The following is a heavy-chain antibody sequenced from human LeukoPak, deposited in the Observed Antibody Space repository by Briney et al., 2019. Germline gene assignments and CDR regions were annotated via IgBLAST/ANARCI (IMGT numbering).Heavy chain of an antibody. Sequence: SETLSLTCTVSGGSISSYYWSWIRQPAGKGLEWIGRIYTSGSTNYNPSLESRVTMSVDTSKNQFSLKLSSVTAADTAVYYCARVGDGPYSGSYYRAFDTWGQGTMVTVSS. D-gene: IGHD1-26*01. J-gene: IGHJ3*02. V-gene: IGHV4-4*07. CDR2: IYTSGST. CDR3: ARVGDGPYSGSYYRAFDT. CDR1: GGSISSYY.